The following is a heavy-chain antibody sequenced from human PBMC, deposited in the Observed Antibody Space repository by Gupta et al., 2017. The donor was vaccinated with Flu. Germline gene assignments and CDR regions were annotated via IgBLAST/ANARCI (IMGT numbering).Heavy chain of an antibody. CDR1: GGSISNYS. CDR2: FYYTGTT. V-gene: IGHV4-59*01. Sequence: QVQLQESGPGLVKPSETLSLTCTVSGGSISNYSWSWIRQPPGKGLEWIGYFYYTGTTNSNPSLKSRIAMSVDSSKNQFSLKLSSVTAADTAVYYCARALRMGAEFWFDPWGQGTLVTVSS. D-gene: IGHD1-26*01. CDR3: ARALRMGAEFWFDP. J-gene: IGHJ5*02.